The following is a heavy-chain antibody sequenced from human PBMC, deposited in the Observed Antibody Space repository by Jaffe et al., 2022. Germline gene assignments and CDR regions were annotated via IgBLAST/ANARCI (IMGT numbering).Heavy chain of an antibody. J-gene: IGHJ6*03. CDR2: IYTSGST. D-gene: IGHD6-13*01. V-gene: IGHV4-61*02. CDR3: ARDGGSSWYEESYYYYYYMDV. Sequence: QVQLQESGPGLVKPSQTLSLTCTVSGGSISSGSYYWSWIRQPAGKGLEWIGRIYTSGSTNYNPSLKSRVTISVDTSKNQFSLKLSSVTAADTAVYYCARDGGSSWYEESYYYYYYMDVWGKGTTVTVSS. CDR1: GGSISSGSYY.